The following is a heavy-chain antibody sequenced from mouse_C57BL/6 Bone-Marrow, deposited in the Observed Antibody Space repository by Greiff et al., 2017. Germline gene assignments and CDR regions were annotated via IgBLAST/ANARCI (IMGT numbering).Heavy chain of an antibody. Sequence: QVQLKESGAELARPGASVKLSCKASGYTFTSYGISWVKQRTGQGLEWIGEIYPRSGNTYYNEKFKGKATLTVDKPSSTAYMQLSSLTSEDSAVYYCARWGYYVHAWFAYWGQGTRVTVSA. CDR1: GYTFTSYG. CDR3: ARWGYYVHAWFAY. CDR2: IYPRSGNT. D-gene: IGHD2-3*01. V-gene: IGHV1-81*01. J-gene: IGHJ3*01.